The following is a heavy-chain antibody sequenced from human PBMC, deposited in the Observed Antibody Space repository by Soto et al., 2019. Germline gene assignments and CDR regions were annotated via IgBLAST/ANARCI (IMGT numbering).Heavy chain of an antibody. V-gene: IGHV3-30-3*01. CDR3: ARAASTLGYCSGGSCSLRY. CDR1: GFTFSSYA. Sequence: QVQLVESGGGVVQPGRSLRLSCAASGFTFSSYAMHWVRQAPGKGLEWVAVISYDGSNKYYADSVKGRFTISRDNSKNTLYLQMNSLRAEDTAVYYCARAASTLGYCSGGSCSLRYWGQETLVTVSS. D-gene: IGHD2-15*01. J-gene: IGHJ4*02. CDR2: ISYDGSNK.